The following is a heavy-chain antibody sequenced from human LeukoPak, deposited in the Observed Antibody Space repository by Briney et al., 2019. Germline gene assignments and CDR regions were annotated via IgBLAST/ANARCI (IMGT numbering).Heavy chain of an antibody. Sequence: GGSLRLSCAASGFTFSSYEMNWVRQAPGKGLEWVSYISSSGSTIYYADSVKGRFTISRDNAKNSLYLQMNSLRAEDTAVYYCARDPVAAAGTSFLYYFDYWGQGTLVTVSS. CDR3: ARDPVAAAGTSFLYYFDY. D-gene: IGHD6-13*01. CDR1: GFTFSSYE. CDR2: ISSSGSTI. V-gene: IGHV3-48*03. J-gene: IGHJ4*02.